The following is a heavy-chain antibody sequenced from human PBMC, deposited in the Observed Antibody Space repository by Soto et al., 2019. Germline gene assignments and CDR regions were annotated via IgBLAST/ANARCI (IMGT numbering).Heavy chain of an antibody. CDR2: MNPNSGNT. CDR1: GYTFTSYD. J-gene: IGHJ5*02. Sequence: QVQLVQSGAEVKKPWASVKVSCKASGYTFTSYDINWVRQATGQGLEWMGWMNPNSGNTAYAQKFLGRATMTRNTSISTAYMALSSLRSEDTAGYYCAREWTRGFDPWGQGTLVTVSS. CDR3: AREWTRGFDP. V-gene: IGHV1-8*01. D-gene: IGHD2-8*01.